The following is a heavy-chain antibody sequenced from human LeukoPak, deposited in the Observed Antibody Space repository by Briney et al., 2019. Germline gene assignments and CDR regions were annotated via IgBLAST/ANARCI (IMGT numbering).Heavy chain of an antibody. CDR2: INPSGGST. CDR3: ARDAGGGLGYCSSTSCITHASDI. V-gene: IGHV1-46*01. Sequence: ASVKVSCKASGYTFTSYYMHWVRQAPGQGLEWMGIINPSGGSTSYAQKFQGRVTMTRDMSTSTVYMELSSLRSEDTAVYYCARDAGGGLGYCSSTSCITHASDIWGQGTMVTVSS. CDR1: GYTFTSYY. J-gene: IGHJ3*02. D-gene: IGHD2-2*01.